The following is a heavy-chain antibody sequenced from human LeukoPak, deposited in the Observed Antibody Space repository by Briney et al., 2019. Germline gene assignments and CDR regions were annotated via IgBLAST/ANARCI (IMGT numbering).Heavy chain of an antibody. J-gene: IGHJ5*02. Sequence: GGSLRLSCAASGFTFSSYAMSWVRQAPGKGLEWVSAISGSGGSTYYADSVKGRFTISRDNAKNTLYLQMNSLRAEDTAVYYCARDIVVGPTNWFDPWGQGTLVTVSS. V-gene: IGHV3-23*01. CDR3: ARDIVVGPTNWFDP. CDR2: ISGSGGST. CDR1: GFTFSSYA. D-gene: IGHD2-21*01.